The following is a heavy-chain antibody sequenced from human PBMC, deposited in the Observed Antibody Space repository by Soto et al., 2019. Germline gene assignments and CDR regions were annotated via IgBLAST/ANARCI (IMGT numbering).Heavy chain of an antibody. V-gene: IGHV1-3*01. CDR1: GYTFTRYN. D-gene: IGHD2-21*02. J-gene: IGHJ4*02. CDR3: ARPKGYDDCLDY. CDR2: INAGNGNT. Sequence: VKVSCKASGYTFTRYNMHWVRQAPGQRLEWMGWINAGNGNTKYSRKFQGRVTFTRDTSANTAYMELSSLTSEDTAVYYCARPKGYDDCLDYWGQGTLVTVSS.